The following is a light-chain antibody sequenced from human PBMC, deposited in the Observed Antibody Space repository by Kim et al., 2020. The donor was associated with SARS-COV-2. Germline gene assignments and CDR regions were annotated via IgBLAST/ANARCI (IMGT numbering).Light chain of an antibody. CDR1: QSVRSNY. V-gene: IGKV3-20*01. CDR3: QQYCSSPRT. J-gene: IGKJ1*01. Sequence: PGETATLSCRASQSVRSNYLAWYQQKPGQAPRLLIYTASNRATGIPDRFSGSGSGTDFTLTISRLEPEDFAVYYCQQYCSSPRTFGQGTKVDIK. CDR2: TAS.